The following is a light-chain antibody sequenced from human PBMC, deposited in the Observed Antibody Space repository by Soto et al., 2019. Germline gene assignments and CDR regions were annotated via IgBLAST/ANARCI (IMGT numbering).Light chain of an antibody. CDR2: NTN. CDR3: AAWDDSLNGLV. J-gene: IGLJ2*01. Sequence: QSVLTQPPSASGTPGQRVTISCSGSSSNIGSKPVNWYQQLPGAAPQLLIHNTNQRPSGVPHQRSASNSRASASLAISGLQSDDEAHYYCAAWDDSLNGLVFGGGTQLTVL. V-gene: IGLV1-44*01. CDR1: SSNIGSKP.